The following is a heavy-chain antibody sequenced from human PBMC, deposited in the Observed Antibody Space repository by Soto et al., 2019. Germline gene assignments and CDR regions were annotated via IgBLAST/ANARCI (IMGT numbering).Heavy chain of an antibody. CDR2: ISYDGSNK. CDR1: GFTFSSYG. D-gene: IGHD3-10*01. J-gene: IGHJ3*02. CDR3: AKGHRFGEIWGAFDI. V-gene: IGHV3-30*18. Sequence: QVQLVESGGGVVQPGRSLRLSCAASGFTFSSYGMHWVRQAPGKGLEWVAVISYDGSNKYYADSVKGRFTISRDNSKNTLYLQMNSLRAEETAVYYCAKGHRFGEIWGAFDIWGQGTMVTVSS.